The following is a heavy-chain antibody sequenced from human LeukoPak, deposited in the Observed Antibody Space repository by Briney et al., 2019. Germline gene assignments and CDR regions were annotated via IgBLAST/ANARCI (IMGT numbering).Heavy chain of an antibody. V-gene: IGHV3-11*04. D-gene: IGHD3-3*01. CDR2: ISSSGSTI. Sequence: PGGSLRLSCAASGFTFSDYYMSWIRQAPGKGLEWVSYISSSGSTIYYADSVKGRFTISRDNAKNSLYLQMNSLRAEDTAVYYCARDLDFTIFGVVIQQYYFDYWGQGTLVTVSS. J-gene: IGHJ4*02. CDR1: GFTFSDYY. CDR3: ARDLDFTIFGVVIQQYYFDY.